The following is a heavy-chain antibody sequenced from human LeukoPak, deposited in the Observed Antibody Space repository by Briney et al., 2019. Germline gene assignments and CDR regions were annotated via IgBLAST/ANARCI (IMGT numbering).Heavy chain of an antibody. J-gene: IGHJ6*03. CDR1: GGSISSSSYY. Sequence: SETLSLTCTVSGGSISSSSYYWGWIRQPPGKGLEWIGSVYYSGSTYYNPSLKSRVTISVDTSKNQFSLKLSSVTAADTAVYYCARQVVVADWNYYYYYMDVWGKGTTVTISS. D-gene: IGHD2-15*01. CDR3: ARQVVVADWNYYYYYMDV. CDR2: VYYSGST. V-gene: IGHV4-39*01.